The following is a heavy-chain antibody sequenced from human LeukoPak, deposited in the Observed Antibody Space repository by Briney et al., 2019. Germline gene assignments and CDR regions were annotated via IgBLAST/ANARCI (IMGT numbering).Heavy chain of an antibody. Sequence: GRSLRLSCAASGFTFSSYAMHWVRQAPGKGLEWVAVISYDGSNKYYADSVKGRLAISRDNSKNTLYLQMNSLRAEDTAVYYCARDASISGYYDYIDYWGQGTLVTVSS. J-gene: IGHJ4*02. CDR2: ISYDGSNK. CDR3: ARDASISGYYDYIDY. CDR1: GFTFSSYA. V-gene: IGHV3-30*09. D-gene: IGHD3-22*01.